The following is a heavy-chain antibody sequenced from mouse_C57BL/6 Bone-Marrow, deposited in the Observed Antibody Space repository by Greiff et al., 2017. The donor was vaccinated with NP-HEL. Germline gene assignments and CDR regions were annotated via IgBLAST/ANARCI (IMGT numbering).Heavy chain of an antibody. V-gene: IGHV1-55*01. D-gene: IGHD1-1*02. CDR1: GYTFTSYW. J-gene: IGHJ2*01. CDR3: ARSLPIWPENY. CDR2: LYPGSGRT. Sequence: QVQLKQPGAELVKPGASVKMSCKASGYTFTSYWITWVKQRPGQGLEWIGDLYPGSGRTNYNEKFKSKATLTVDTSSSPAYMQLSSLTSEDSAVYYCARSLPIWPENYWGQGTTLTVSS.